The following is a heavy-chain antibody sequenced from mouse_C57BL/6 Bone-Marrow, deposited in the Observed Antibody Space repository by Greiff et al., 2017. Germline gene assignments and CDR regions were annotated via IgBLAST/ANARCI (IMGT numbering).Heavy chain of an antibody. V-gene: IGHV1-15*01. D-gene: IGHD1-1*01. CDR3: TRAYGSSSYYAMDY. CDR2: IDPETGGT. CDR1: GYTFTDYE. J-gene: IGHJ4*01. Sequence: VQLQQSGAELVRPGASVTLSCKASGYTFTDYEMHWVKQTPVHGLEWIGAIDPETGGTAYNQKFKGKAILTADKSSSTAYMELRSLTSADSAVYYCTRAYGSSSYYAMDYWGQGTSVTVSS.